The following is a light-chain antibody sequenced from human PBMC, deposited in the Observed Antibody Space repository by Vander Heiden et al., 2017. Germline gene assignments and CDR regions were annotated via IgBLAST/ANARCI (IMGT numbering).Light chain of an antibody. Sequence: EIVMTQSPATLSESPGERATLSCRASQSVSSNLAWYQQKPGQAPRLLIYGASTRATGIPARCSGSGSGTEFTLTISSLQSEDFAVYYCQQYNNWPFTFGPGTKVDIK. V-gene: IGKV3-15*01. CDR3: QQYNNWPFT. CDR1: QSVSSN. J-gene: IGKJ3*01. CDR2: GAS.